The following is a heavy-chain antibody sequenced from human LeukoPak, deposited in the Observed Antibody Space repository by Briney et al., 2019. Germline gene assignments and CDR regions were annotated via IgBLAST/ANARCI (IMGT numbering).Heavy chain of an antibody. CDR1: GFTFSSYA. J-gene: IGHJ4*02. V-gene: IGHV3-30*04. Sequence: GGSLRLSCAASGFTFSSYAMHWVRQAPGKGLEWVAVISYDGSNKYYADSVKGRFTISRDNSKSTLYLQMNSLRAEDTAVYYCARGRYYGSGNSLMYYFDYWGQGTLVTVSS. D-gene: IGHD3-10*01. CDR3: ARGRYYGSGNSLMYYFDY. CDR2: ISYDGSNK.